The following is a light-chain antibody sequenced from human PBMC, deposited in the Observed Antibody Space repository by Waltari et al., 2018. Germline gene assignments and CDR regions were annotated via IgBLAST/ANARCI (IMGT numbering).Light chain of an antibody. CDR3: QNHERLPAT. J-gene: IGKJ1*01. Sequence: ELVLTQSPGTLSLSPGERATLSCRASRDIGTYLVWYQQKPGQAPGLLIYRASNRATGIPDRFSGRGSGTDFSLTISRLEPEDFAVYYCQNHERLPATFGQGTRVEIK. CDR1: RDIGTY. V-gene: IGKV3-20*01. CDR2: RAS.